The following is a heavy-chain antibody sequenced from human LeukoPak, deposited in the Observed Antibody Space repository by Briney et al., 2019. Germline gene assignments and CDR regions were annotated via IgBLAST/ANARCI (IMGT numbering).Heavy chain of an antibody. V-gene: IGHV3-7*04. CDR1: GFTFRGYW. CDR3: AREYYYGSGSYYNGY. D-gene: IGHD3-10*01. J-gene: IGHJ4*02. CDR2: IKQDGGEK. Sequence: GGSLRLSCAASGFTFRGYWMTWVRQTPGKGLEWVANIKQDGGEKYYVASVKGRFTISRDNAKNSLYLQMNSLRAEDTAVYYCAREYYYGSGSYYNGYWGQGTLVTVSS.